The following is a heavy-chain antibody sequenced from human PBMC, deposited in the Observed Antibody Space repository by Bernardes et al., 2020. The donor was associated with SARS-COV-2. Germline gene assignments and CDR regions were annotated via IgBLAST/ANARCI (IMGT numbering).Heavy chain of an antibody. CDR2: ISSSSSTI. CDR3: ARDTYYDFWSGYYGGVDY. V-gene: IGHV3-48*01. Sequence: GSLRLSRAASGFPFSSYSMNWVRQAPGKGLEWVSYISSSSSTIYYADSVKGRFTISRDNAKNSLYLQMNSLRAEDTAVYYCARDTYYDFWSGYYGGVDYWGQGTLVTVSS. CDR1: GFPFSSYS. D-gene: IGHD3-3*01. J-gene: IGHJ4*02.